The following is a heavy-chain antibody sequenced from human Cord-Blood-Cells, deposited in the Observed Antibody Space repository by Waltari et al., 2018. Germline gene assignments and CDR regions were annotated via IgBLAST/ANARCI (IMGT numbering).Heavy chain of an antibody. CDR1: GGSFRVCY. Sequence: QVQLQQLGAGLLKPSETLSLTCAVYGGSFRVCYWSWIRRPPGKGLEWIGEINHSGSTNYNPSLKSRVTISVDTSKNQFSLKLSSVTAADTAVYYCARSWGYSSSSYYGMDVWGQGTTVTVSS. D-gene: IGHD6-6*01. CDR3: ARSWGYSSSSYYGMDV. V-gene: IGHV4-34*01. J-gene: IGHJ6*02. CDR2: INHSGST.